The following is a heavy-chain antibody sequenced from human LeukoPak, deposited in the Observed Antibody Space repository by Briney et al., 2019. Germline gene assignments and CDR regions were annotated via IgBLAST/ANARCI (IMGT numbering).Heavy chain of an antibody. Sequence: PSETLSLTCAVYGGSFSGYYWSWIRQPPGKGLEWIGEINHSGSTNYNPSLKSRVTISVDTSKNQFSLKLSSVTAADTAVYYCARHALGYCSSTSCYTGRYFDLWGRGTLVTVSS. CDR2: INHSGST. V-gene: IGHV4-34*01. CDR3: ARHALGYCSSTSCYTGRYFDL. CDR1: GGSFSGYY. J-gene: IGHJ2*01. D-gene: IGHD2-2*02.